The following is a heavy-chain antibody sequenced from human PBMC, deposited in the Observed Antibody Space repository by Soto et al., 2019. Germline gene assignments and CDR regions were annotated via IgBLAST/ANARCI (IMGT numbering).Heavy chain of an antibody. J-gene: IGHJ5*02. V-gene: IGHV3-11*01. Sequence: GGSLRLSCAASGFTFSDYYMSWIRQAPGKGLEWVSYISSSGSTIYYADSVKGRFIISRDNSKNTLYLQMNSLRAEDTAVYYCARALPVAKGGFDPWGQGTLVTVSS. D-gene: IGHD2-2*01. CDR1: GFTFSDYY. CDR3: ARALPVAKGGFDP. CDR2: ISSSGSTI.